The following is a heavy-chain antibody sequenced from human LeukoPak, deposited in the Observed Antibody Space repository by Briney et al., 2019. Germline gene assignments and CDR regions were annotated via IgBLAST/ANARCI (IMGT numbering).Heavy chain of an antibody. CDR1: GFTFDDYA. Sequence: PGGSLRLSCAASGFTFDDYAMHWVRQAPGKGLEWVSLISGDGGSTYYADSVKGRFTISRDNSKNSLYLQMNSLRTEDTALYYCAKVSGITMVRGVIGAFDIWGQATMVTVRS. CDR2: ISGDGGST. CDR3: AKVSGITMVRGVIGAFDI. V-gene: IGHV3-43*02. J-gene: IGHJ3*02. D-gene: IGHD3-10*01.